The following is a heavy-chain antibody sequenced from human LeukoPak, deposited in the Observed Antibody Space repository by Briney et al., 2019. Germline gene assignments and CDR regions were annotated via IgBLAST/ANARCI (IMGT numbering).Heavy chain of an antibody. CDR1: GGSISSYY. V-gene: IGHV4-59*01. CDR3: ASWSGSYPPAEYFQH. Sequence: PSETLSLTCTVSGGSISSYYWSWIRQPPGKGLEWIGYIYYSGSTNYNPSLKSRVTISVDTSKNQFSLKLSSVTAADTAVYYCASWSGSYPPAEYFQHWGQGTLVTVSS. J-gene: IGHJ1*01. CDR2: IYYSGST. D-gene: IGHD1-26*01.